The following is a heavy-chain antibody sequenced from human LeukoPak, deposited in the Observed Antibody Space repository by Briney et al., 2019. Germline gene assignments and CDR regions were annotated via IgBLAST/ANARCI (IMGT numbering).Heavy chain of an antibody. J-gene: IGHJ4*02. CDR2: MNPNSGNT. CDR3: ARSSRRRFTRVSSLPHLEY. D-gene: IGHD3-3*01. V-gene: IGHV1-8*01. CDR1: GYTFTSYD. Sequence: VASVKVSCKASGYTFTSYDINWVRQATGQGLEWMGWMNPNSGNTGYAQKFQGRVTMTRNTSISTAYMELSSLRSEDTAVYYCARSSRRRFTRVSSLPHLEYWGQGTLVTVSS.